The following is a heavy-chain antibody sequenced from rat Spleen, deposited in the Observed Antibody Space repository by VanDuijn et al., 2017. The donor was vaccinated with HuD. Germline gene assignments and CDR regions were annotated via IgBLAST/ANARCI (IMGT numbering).Heavy chain of an antibody. J-gene: IGHJ3*01. D-gene: IGHD1-12*02. CDR1: GFTFSDCN. CDR2: ISPSGGST. V-gene: IGHV5S23*01. Sequence: EVQLVESGGGLVQPGRSLKLSCAVSGFTFSDCNMAWVRQAPKKGLEWVATISPSGGSTYYRDSVKGRFTISRDNAKSTLYLQMNSLRSEDTATYYCTRGYDGTYYYVNWFAYWGQGTLVTVSS. CDR3: TRGYDGTYYYVNWFAY.